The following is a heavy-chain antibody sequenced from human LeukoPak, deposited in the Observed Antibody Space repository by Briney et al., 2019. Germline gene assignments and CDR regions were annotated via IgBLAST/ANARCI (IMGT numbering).Heavy chain of an antibody. CDR1: GYTFTGYY. CDR3: ARAQPNYYDSSGLPHY. J-gene: IGHJ4*02. V-gene: IGHV1-2*02. D-gene: IGHD3-22*01. Sequence: ASVKVSCKASGYTFTGYYMHWVRQAPGQGLEWMGWINPNSGGTNYAQKFQGRVTMTRDTSISTAYMELSRLRSDDTAVYYCARAQPNYYDSSGLPHYWGQGTLVTVSS. CDR2: INPNSGGT.